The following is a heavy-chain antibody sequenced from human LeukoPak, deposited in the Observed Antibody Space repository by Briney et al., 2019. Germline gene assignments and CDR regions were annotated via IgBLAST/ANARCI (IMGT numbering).Heavy chain of an antibody. CDR1: GFTFSSYS. CDR3: ARDGYYDSSGYYYDY. Sequence: GGSLRLSCAASGFTFSSYSMNWVRQAPGKGLEWVSYISSSSSTIYYADSVKGRFTISRDNAKNSLYLQMNSLGDEDTAVYYCARDGYYDSSGYYYDYWGQGTLVTVSS. CDR2: ISSSSSTI. D-gene: IGHD3-22*01. V-gene: IGHV3-48*02. J-gene: IGHJ4*02.